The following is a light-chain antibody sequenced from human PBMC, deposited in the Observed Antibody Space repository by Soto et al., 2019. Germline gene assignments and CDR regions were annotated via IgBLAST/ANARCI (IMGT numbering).Light chain of an antibody. CDR3: QQYNNSPLT. Sequence: EIVMTQSPATLSVSPGERATLSCRASQSVNNNLAWYQQKPGQAPRLLIYGASARATGIPARFSGSGSGTEFTLTISSLQSEDFAVYSCQQYNNSPLTFGGGTKVEIK. V-gene: IGKV3-15*01. J-gene: IGKJ4*01. CDR1: QSVNNN. CDR2: GAS.